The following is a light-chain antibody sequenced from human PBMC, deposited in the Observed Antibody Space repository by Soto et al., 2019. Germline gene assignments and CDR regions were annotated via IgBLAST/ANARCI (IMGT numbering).Light chain of an antibody. CDR3: SSYAGSSNFVV. Sequence: QSALTQPPSASGSPGQSVTISCTGTSSDVGGYNYVSWYQQHPGKAPKLMIYEVSKRPSGVPDRFSGSKSGNTASLTVSGLRAEDEADYYCSSYAGSSNFVVFGGGTKLTVL. CDR1: SSDVGGYNY. V-gene: IGLV2-8*01. CDR2: EVS. J-gene: IGLJ2*01.